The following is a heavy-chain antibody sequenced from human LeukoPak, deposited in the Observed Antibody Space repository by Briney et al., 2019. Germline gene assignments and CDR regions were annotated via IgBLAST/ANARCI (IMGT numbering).Heavy chain of an antibody. V-gene: IGHV3-33*01. J-gene: IGHJ4*02. CDR2: IWYDGSNK. Sequence: PGGSLRLSCAASGFTFSSYDMHWVRQAPGKGLEWGAVIWYDGSNKYYADSVKGRFTISRDNSKNTLYLQMNSLRAEDTAVYYCARDNDGDYVLNYWGQGTLVTVSS. D-gene: IGHD4-17*01. CDR1: GFTFSSYD. CDR3: ARDNDGDYVLNY.